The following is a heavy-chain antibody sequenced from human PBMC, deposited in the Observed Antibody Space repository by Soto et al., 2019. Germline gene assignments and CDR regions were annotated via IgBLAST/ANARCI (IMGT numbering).Heavy chain of an antibody. D-gene: IGHD6-19*01. V-gene: IGHV1-18*01. Sequence: ASVKVSWKASGYTFTSYGISWVRQAPGQGLEWMGWISAYNGNTNYAQKLQGRVTMTTDTSTSTAYMELRSLRSDDTAVYYCARDPPYSSGWYAGFDPWGQGTLVTVSS. J-gene: IGHJ5*02. CDR3: ARDPPYSSGWYAGFDP. CDR1: GYTFTSYG. CDR2: ISAYNGNT.